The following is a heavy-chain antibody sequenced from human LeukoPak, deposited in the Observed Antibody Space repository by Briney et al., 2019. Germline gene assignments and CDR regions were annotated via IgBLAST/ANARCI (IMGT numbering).Heavy chain of an antibody. V-gene: IGHV4-31*03. J-gene: IGHJ3*02. D-gene: IGHD6-19*01. CDR3: ARAQRYSSGWDDAFDI. CDR2: IYYSGST. Sequence: SQTLSLTCTVSGGSIRSAGYSWFWIRQFPGKGLEWIGYIYYSGSTAYNPSLKSRVSISLDTSENQFSLKLSSVTAADTAVYYCARAQRYSSGWDDAFDIWGQGTMVTVSS. CDR1: GGSIRSAGYS.